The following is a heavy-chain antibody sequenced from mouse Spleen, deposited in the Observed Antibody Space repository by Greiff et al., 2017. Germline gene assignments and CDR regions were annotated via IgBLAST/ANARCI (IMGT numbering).Heavy chain of an antibody. Sequence: EVKLVESGGGLVKRGGSLKLSCAASGFTFSSYAMSWVRQTPEKRLEWVATISSGGGNTYYPDSVKGRFTISRDNAKNTLYLQMSSLKSEDTAMYYCARHGGFITTVVEGYYFDYWGQGTTLTVSS. J-gene: IGHJ2*01. CDR3: ARHGGFITTVVEGYYFDY. V-gene: IGHV5-9*04. CDR1: GFTFSSYA. CDR2: ISSGGGNT. D-gene: IGHD1-1*01.